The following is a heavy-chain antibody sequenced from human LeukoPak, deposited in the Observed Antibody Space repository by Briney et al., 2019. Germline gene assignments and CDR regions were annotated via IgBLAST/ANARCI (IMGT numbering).Heavy chain of an antibody. CDR3: ARVDSYGYGGYYYYYMDV. CDR2: MNPNSGNT. Sequence: ASVKVSCKASGYTSTSYDINWVRQATGQGLEWMGWMNPNSGNTGYAQKFQGRVTMTRNTSISTAYMELSSLRSEDTAVYYCARVDSYGYGGYYYYYMDVWGKGTTVTVSS. D-gene: IGHD5-18*01. CDR1: GYTSTSYD. V-gene: IGHV1-8*01. J-gene: IGHJ6*03.